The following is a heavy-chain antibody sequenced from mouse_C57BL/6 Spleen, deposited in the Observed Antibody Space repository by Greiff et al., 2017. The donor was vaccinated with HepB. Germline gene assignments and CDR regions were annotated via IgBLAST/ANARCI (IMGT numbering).Heavy chain of an antibody. CDR2: ISSGGSYT. D-gene: IGHD3-2*02. CDR1: GFTFSSYG. Sequence: VQLKESGGDLVKPGGSLKLSCAASGFTFSSYGMSWVRQTPDKRLEWVATISSGGSYTYYPDSVKGRFTISRDNAKNTLYLQMSSLKSEDTAMYYCARHGDSSGYVNYWGQGTSVTVSS. V-gene: IGHV5-6*01. CDR3: ARHGDSSGYVNY. J-gene: IGHJ4*01.